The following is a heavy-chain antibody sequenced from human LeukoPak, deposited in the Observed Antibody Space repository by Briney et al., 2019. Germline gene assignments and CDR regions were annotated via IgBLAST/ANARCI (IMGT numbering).Heavy chain of an antibody. CDR2: ISGSGGST. CDR1: GFTSSSYA. D-gene: IGHD2-2*01. V-gene: IGHV3-23*01. CDR3: AKDLGIVVVPAGYGMDV. J-gene: IGHJ6*02. Sequence: GGSLRLSCAASGFTSSSYAMHWVRQAPGKGLEWVSAISGSGGSTYYADSVKGRFTISRDNSKNTLYLQMNSLRAEDTAVYYCAKDLGIVVVPAGYGMDVWGQGTTVTVSS.